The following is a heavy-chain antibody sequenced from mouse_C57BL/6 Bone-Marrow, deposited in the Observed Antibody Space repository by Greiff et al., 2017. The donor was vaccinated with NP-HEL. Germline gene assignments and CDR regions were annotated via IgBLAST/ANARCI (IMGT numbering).Heavy chain of an antibody. CDR3: ARSPTAQATSFDY. D-gene: IGHD3-2*02. Sequence: EVQGVESGGGLVQPGGSLSLSCAASGFTFTDYYMSWVRQPPGKALEWLGFIRNKANGYTTEYSASVKGRFTISRDNSQSILYLQMNALRAEDSATYYCARSPTAQATSFDYWGQGTTLTVSS. J-gene: IGHJ2*01. CDR1: GFTFTDYY. V-gene: IGHV7-3*01. CDR2: IRNKANGYTT.